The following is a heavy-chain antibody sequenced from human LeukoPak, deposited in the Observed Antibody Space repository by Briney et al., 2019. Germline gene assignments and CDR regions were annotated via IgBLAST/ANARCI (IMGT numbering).Heavy chain of an antibody. CDR2: IKQDGSEK. V-gene: IGHV3-7*01. CDR1: GFTFSSYW. CDR3: ARVIYPQYYDFWSGYYTNWFDP. D-gene: IGHD3-3*01. J-gene: IGHJ5*02. Sequence: PGGSLRLSCAASGFTFSSYWMSWVRQAPGKGLEWVANIKQDGSEKYYVDSVKGRFTISRDNAKNSLYLQMNSLRAEDTAVYYCARVIYPQYYDFWSGYYTNWFDPWGQGTLVTVSS.